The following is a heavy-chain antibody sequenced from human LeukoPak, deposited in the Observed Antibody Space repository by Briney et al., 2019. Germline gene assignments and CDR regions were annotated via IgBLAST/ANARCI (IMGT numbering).Heavy chain of an antibody. V-gene: IGHV3-23*01. Sequence: GGSLRLSCVASGFTFENYAMKWVRQAPGKGLEWVSAISGTSGNTFYADSVKGRFTISRDNSKNTLYLQMTSLRAVDKAIYYCTKGDCSGGDCYGGADYWGQGTLIIVSS. D-gene: IGHD2-21*02. CDR2: ISGTSGNT. CDR3: TKGDCSGGDCYGGADY. CDR1: GFTFENYA. J-gene: IGHJ4*02.